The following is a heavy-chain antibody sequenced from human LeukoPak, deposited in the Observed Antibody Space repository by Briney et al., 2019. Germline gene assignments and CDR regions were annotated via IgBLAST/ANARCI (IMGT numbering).Heavy chain of an antibody. CDR1: GGSFSGYY. CDR3: ARGHRNYYGSGSLLL. CDR2: INHSGST. D-gene: IGHD3-10*01. J-gene: IGHJ4*02. V-gene: IGHV4-34*01. Sequence: SERLSLTCAVYGGSFSGYYWSWNRQPPGKGLEWIGEINHSGSTNYNPSLKSRVTISVDTSKNQFSLKLSSVTAADTAVYYCARGHRNYYGSGSLLLWGQGTLVTVSS.